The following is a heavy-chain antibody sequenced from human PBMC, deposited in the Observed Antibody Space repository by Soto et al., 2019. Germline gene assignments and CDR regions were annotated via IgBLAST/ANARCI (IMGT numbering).Heavy chain of an antibody. J-gene: IGHJ4*02. CDR1: GYTFTSYG. Sequence: ASVKVSCKASGYTFTSYGISWVRQAPLQVLEWMVCISAYNGNTNYAQKLQGRVTMTTDTSTSTAYMELRSLRSDDTAVYYCARADDYGAPAGARFDYWGQGTMVTVSS. CDR2: ISAYNGNT. V-gene: IGHV1-18*04. CDR3: ARADDYGAPAGARFDY. D-gene: IGHD4-17*01.